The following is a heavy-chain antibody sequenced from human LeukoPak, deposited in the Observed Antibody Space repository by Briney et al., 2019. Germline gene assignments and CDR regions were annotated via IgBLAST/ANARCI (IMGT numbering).Heavy chain of an antibody. J-gene: IGHJ4*02. CDR2: INPNSGGT. V-gene: IGHV1-2*02. D-gene: IGHD5-18*01. CDR1: GYSFTGYY. CDR3: ARVVYSYGFLDY. Sequence: GASVKVSCKASGYSFTGYYMHWVRQAPGQGLEWMGWINPNSGGTNYAQKFQGRVTMTRDTSISTAYMELSRLRSDDTAVYYCARVVYSYGFLDYWGQGTLVTVSS.